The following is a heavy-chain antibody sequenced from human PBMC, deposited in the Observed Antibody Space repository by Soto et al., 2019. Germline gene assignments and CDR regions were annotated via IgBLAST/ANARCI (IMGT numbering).Heavy chain of an antibody. CDR2: ISANNGNT. V-gene: IGHV1-18*01. J-gene: IGHJ5*02. CDR1: GYTFTSYT. CDR3: ARSLPWFDP. Sequence: QVRLVHSETEVKKPGASVNVSCKASGYTFTSYTIGWVRQAPGQGLEWMGWISANNGNTEFAQKFQDRLTMIADTTTSTAYLELRNLRPDDTAVYYCARSLPWFDPWGQGTLVAVSS.